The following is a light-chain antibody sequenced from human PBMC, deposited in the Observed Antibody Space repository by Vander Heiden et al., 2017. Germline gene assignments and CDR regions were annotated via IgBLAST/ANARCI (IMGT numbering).Light chain of an antibody. CDR2: VDS. J-gene: IGLJ2*01. V-gene: IGLV3-21*02. CDR1: NVGSKG. Sequence: YVLTQPPSVSVAPGQTARITCGANNVGSKGVHWYQQKPGQAPWLVVHVDSDRPSGIPERFSGSNSGNTATLTISRVEAGDEADYYCQGWDSGSDRRVFGGGTKLTVL. CDR3: QGWDSGSDRRV.